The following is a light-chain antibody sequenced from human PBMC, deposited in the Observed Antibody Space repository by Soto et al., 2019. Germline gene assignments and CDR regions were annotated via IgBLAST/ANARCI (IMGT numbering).Light chain of an antibody. CDR1: SGDVGSYDL. V-gene: IGLV2-23*01. CDR3: CSYAGNSAWV. CDR2: EGS. J-gene: IGLJ3*02. Sequence: QSALTQPASVSGSPGQSITISCTGTSGDVGSYDLVSWYQQHPGKAPKLMIYEGSKRPSRVSNRFSGSKSGNTASLTISGLQAEDEADYYCCSYAGNSAWVFGGGTKLTVL.